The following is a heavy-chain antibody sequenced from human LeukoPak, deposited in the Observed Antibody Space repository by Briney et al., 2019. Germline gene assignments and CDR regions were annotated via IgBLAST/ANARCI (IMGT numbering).Heavy chain of an antibody. J-gene: IGHJ4*02. D-gene: IGHD3-22*01. Sequence: GASVKVSCKASGYTFTSYGISWVRQAPGQGLEWMGWISAYNGNTNYAQKLQGRVTMTTDTSTSTAYMELRSLRSDDTAVYYCARFSYYYDSSGYDYFGYWGQGTLVTVSS. CDR3: ARFSYYYDSSGYDYFGY. CDR1: GYTFTSYG. CDR2: ISAYNGNT. V-gene: IGHV1-18*01.